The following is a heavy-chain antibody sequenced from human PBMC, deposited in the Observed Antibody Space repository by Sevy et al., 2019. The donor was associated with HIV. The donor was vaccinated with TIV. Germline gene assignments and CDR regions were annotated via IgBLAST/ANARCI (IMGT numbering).Heavy chain of an antibody. CDR3: ARGPARITMVRGELLVDY. J-gene: IGHJ4*02. D-gene: IGHD3-10*01. CDR2: INPNSGGT. CDR1: GYTFTGYY. V-gene: IGHV1-2*02. Sequence: ASVKVSCKASGYTFTGYYMHWVQQAPGQGLEWMGWINPNSGGTNYAQKFQGRVTMTRDTSISTAYMELSRLRSDDTAVYYCARGPARITMVRGELLVDYWGQGTLVTVSS.